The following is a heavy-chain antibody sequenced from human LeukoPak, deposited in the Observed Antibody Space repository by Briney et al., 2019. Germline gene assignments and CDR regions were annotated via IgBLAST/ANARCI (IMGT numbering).Heavy chain of an antibody. CDR2: ISGSGDTT. J-gene: IGHJ4*02. CDR1: GFTFSSYA. V-gene: IGHV3-23*01. Sequence: PGGSLRLSCAASGFTFSSYAMSWVRQAPGKGLEWVSSISGSGDTTNYADSVKGRFTISRDNSKNTLYLQMNSLRAEDTAVYYCAKDKRITMVRGVIAPFDYWGQGTLVTVSS. D-gene: IGHD3-10*01. CDR3: AKDKRITMVRGVIAPFDY.